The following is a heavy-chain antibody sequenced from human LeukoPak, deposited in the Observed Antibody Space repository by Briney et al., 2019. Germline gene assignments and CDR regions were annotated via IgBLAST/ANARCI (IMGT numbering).Heavy chain of an antibody. CDR3: ARHRWWELRMLGMDFDY. J-gene: IGHJ4*02. CDR2: IYYSGST. CDR1: GGSISSSSYY. Sequence: NSSETLSLTCTVSGGSISSSSYYWGWIRQPPGKGLEWIGSIYYSGSTYYNPSLKSRVTITVDTSRNQFSLKLSSVTAADTAVYYCARHRWWELRMLGMDFDYWGQGTLVTVSS. D-gene: IGHD1-26*01. V-gene: IGHV4-39*01.